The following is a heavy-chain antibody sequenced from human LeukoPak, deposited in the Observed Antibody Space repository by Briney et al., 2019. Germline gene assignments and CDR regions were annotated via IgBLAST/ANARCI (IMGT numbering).Heavy chain of an antibody. D-gene: IGHD3-9*01. CDR2: INRDGSRI. Sequence: GGSLRLSCAASRFTFSSHWMHWVRQAPGKGLVWVSRINRDGSRITYADSVKGRFTISRDNAKDTLSLQMNSLRAQDTAVYYCTTERPFDWLPEFVGWGQGTLVSVSS. J-gene: IGHJ4*02. CDR1: RFTFSSHW. V-gene: IGHV3-74*01. CDR3: TTERPFDWLPEFVG.